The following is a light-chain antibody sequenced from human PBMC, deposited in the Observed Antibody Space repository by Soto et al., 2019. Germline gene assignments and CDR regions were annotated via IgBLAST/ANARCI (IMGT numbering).Light chain of an antibody. J-gene: IGKJ1*01. CDR2: GAS. CDR1: QSVSSN. Sequence: EIVMTQSPATLSVSPGERVTLSCRASQSVSSNLAWYQQKLGQAPRLLIYGASTRATGIPGRFSGSGSGTEFTLTISYLQSEDFGTYYCQQLYNYPRTFGQGTKVDIK. V-gene: IGKV3-15*01. CDR3: QQLYNYPRT.